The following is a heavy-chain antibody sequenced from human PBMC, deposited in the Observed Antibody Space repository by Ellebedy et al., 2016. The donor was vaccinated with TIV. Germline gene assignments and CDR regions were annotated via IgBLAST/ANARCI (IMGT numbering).Heavy chain of an antibody. CDR3: ARAPPYGLVPESKGFDP. CDR1: GDSINSGDYY. J-gene: IGHJ5*02. V-gene: IGHV4-61*08. D-gene: IGHD2-2*01. CDR2: IYYSGST. Sequence: SETLSLTCTVSGDSINSGDYYWSWIRQPPGKGLEWIGYIYYSGSTKYNPSLKSRVTISVDTSKNQFSLKLSSVTAADTAVYYCARAPPYGLVPESKGFDPWGQGTLVTVSS.